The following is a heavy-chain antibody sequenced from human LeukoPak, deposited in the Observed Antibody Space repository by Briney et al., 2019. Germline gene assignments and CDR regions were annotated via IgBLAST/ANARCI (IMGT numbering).Heavy chain of an antibody. CDR2: ISYTGTT. V-gene: IGHV4-39*02. CDR1: GGSISGSNFY. J-gene: IGHJ4*02. Sequence: SETLSLTCIVSGGSISGSNFYWAWIRQSPGTGLEWIGTISYTGTTYYNPSLKSRLTISVDTSKNHFSLKVTSVTAADTAVYYCARDVVAARGSFDYWGQGTLVTVSS. D-gene: IGHD2-2*01. CDR3: ARDVVAARGSFDY.